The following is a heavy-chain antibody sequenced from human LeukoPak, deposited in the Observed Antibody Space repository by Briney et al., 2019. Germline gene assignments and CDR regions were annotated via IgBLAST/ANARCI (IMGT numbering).Heavy chain of an antibody. D-gene: IGHD4-17*01. CDR1: GGSISSGDFH. Sequence: PSEALSLTCTVSGGSISSGDFHWSWIRQHPGKGLEWIGDIYYSGSTYHSPSLKSRISISVDTSKNRFSLKLSSVTAADTAVYFCTRGRTYGDYSGFGYWGQGTLVTVSS. CDR2: IYYSGST. V-gene: IGHV4-31*03. J-gene: IGHJ4*02. CDR3: TRGRTYGDYSGFGY.